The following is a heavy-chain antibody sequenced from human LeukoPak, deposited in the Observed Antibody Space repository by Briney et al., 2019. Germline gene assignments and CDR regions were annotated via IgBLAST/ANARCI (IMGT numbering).Heavy chain of an antibody. CDR2: INTDGSDT. D-gene: IGHD3-10*02. CDR1: GFSFSSYW. CDR3: ASVRVEGGSAANFDN. Sequence: GGSLRLSCAASGFSFSSYWMHWVRQVPGKGLVWVSRINTDGSDTKYADSVKGRFTISRDNAKNTLYLEMNSLRAEDTAVYYCASVRVEGGSAANFDNWGQGTLVTVSS. J-gene: IGHJ4*02. V-gene: IGHV3-74*03.